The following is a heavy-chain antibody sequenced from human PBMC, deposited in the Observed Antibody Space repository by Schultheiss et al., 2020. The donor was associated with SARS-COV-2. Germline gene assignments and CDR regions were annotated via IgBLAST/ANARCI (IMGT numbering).Heavy chain of an antibody. CDR1: GGSISSSSYY. D-gene: IGHD1-26*01. J-gene: IGHJ4*02. Sequence: SETLSLTCTVSGGSISSSSYYWGWIRQPPGKGLEWIGRIYSSGSTNYNPSLKSRVTMSVDTSKNQFSLKLSSVTAADTAVYYCARGGASVTRFDYWGQGTLVTVSS. CDR3: ARGGASVTRFDY. V-gene: IGHV4-39*07. CDR2: IYSSGST.